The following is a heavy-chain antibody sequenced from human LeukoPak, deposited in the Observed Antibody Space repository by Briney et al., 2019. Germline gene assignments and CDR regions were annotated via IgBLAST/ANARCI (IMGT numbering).Heavy chain of an antibody. J-gene: IGHJ4*02. CDR2: ISGNGGGT. CDR3: ARPYYYDSSGYYH. CDR1: GFTFSSYA. Sequence: GGSLRLSCAASGFTFSSYAMHWVRQAPGKGLEYVSAISGNGGGTYYANSVKGRFTISRDNSKNTLYLQMGSLRAEDMAVYYCARPYYYDSSGYYHWGQGTLVTVSS. D-gene: IGHD3-22*01. V-gene: IGHV3-64*01.